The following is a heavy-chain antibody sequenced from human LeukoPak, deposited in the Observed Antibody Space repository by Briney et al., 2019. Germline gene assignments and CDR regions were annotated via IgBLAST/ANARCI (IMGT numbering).Heavy chain of an antibody. Sequence: SQTLSLTCTVSGGSISSGSYYWSWIRQPAGKGLEWIGRIYTSGSTNYNPSLKSRVTISVDTSKNQFSLKLSSVTAADTAVYYCARDGDRLDPWGQGTLVTVSS. CDR2: IYTSGST. J-gene: IGHJ5*02. CDR1: GGSISSGSYY. V-gene: IGHV4-61*02. D-gene: IGHD7-27*01. CDR3: ARDGDRLDP.